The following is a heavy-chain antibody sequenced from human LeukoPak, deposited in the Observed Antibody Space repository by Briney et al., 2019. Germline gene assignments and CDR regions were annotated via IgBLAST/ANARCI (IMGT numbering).Heavy chain of an antibody. J-gene: IGHJ2*01. Sequence: GASVKVSCKASGYTFTGYYMHWVRPAPGQGLEWMGWINPNSGGTNYAQKFQGRVTMTRDTSISTAYMELSRLRSDDTAVYYCARAGDVSYWYFDLWGRGTLVTVSS. CDR1: GYTFTGYY. CDR3: ARAGDVSYWYFDL. CDR2: INPNSGGT. V-gene: IGHV1-2*02. D-gene: IGHD7-27*01.